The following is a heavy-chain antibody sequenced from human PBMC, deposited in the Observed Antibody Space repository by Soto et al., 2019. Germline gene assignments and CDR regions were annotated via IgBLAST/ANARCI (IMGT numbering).Heavy chain of an antibody. CDR3: ARHKIGLTMIVVVWYFDY. Sequence: PSETLSLTCTVSGGSISSSSYYWGWIRQPPGKGLEWIGSIYYSGSTYYNPSLKSRVTISVDTSKNQFSLKLSSVTAADTAVYYCARHKIGLTMIVVVWYFDYWGQGTLVTVS. CDR1: GGSISSSSYY. D-gene: IGHD3-22*01. J-gene: IGHJ4*02. V-gene: IGHV4-39*01. CDR2: IYYSGST.